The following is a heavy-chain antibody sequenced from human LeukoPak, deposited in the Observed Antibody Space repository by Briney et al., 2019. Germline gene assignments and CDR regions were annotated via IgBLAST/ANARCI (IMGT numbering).Heavy chain of an antibody. Sequence: GGSLRLSCAASGFTFSDYYMSWIRQAPGKGLEWVSYISSSGSSIYYADSVKGRFTISRDNAKNSLYLQMNSLRVGDTAVYYCARGGREYSSSYDLWGQGTLVTVSS. CDR3: ARGGREYSSSYDL. CDR2: ISSSGSSI. CDR1: GFTFSDYY. D-gene: IGHD6-6*01. V-gene: IGHV3-11*01. J-gene: IGHJ5*02.